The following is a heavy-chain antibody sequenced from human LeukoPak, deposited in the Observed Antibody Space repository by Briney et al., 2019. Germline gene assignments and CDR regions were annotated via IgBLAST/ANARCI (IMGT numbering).Heavy chain of an antibody. CDR1: GASIIDYY. V-gene: IGHV4-59*01. D-gene: IGHD2-8*01. CDR2: VYHTGTS. CDR3: TRVVNGGHFDY. Sequence: SETLSLTCSVSGASIIDYYWTWIRQPPGQGLEWIGYVYHTGTSGYHPSLKSRVAMSLDTSKNQVSLKLRSVTAADTAVYFCTRVVNGGHFDYWGQGTLVTVSS. J-gene: IGHJ4*02.